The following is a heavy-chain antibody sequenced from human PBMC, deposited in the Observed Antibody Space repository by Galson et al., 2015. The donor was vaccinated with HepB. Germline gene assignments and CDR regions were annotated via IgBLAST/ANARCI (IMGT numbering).Heavy chain of an antibody. D-gene: IGHD3-3*01. CDR3: AREGHVRFLEWLLSYNWFDP. J-gene: IGHJ5*02. Sequence: SVKVSCKASGYTFTSYYMHWVRQAPGQGLEWMGIINPSGGSTSYAQKFQGRVTMTRDTSTSTVYMELSSLRSEDTAVYYCAREGHVRFLEWLLSYNWFDPWGQGTLVTVSS. CDR1: GYTFTSYY. CDR2: INPSGGST. V-gene: IGHV1-46*01.